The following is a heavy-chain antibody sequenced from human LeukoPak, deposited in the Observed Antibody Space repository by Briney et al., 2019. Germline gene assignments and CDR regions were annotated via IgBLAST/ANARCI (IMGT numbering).Heavy chain of an antibody. CDR2: INPSGGST. J-gene: IGHJ4*02. V-gene: IGHV1-46*01. D-gene: IGHD6-13*01. Sequence: ASVKVSCKASGYTFTSYYMHGVRQAPGQGLEWMGIINPSGGSTSYAQKFQGRVTMTRDMSTSTVYMELSSLRSEDTAVYYCARDSAAAGTSFDYWGQGTLVTVSS. CDR3: ARDSAAAGTSFDY. CDR1: GYTFTSYY.